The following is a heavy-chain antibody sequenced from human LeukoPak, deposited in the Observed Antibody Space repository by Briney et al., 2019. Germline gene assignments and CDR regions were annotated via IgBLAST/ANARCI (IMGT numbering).Heavy chain of an antibody. CDR2: ISYDGSNK. CDR3: ATCYSSGCPDAFDI. V-gene: IGHV3-30-3*01. D-gene: IGHD6-19*01. CDR1: GFTFGSYA. Sequence: GRSLRLSCAASGFTFGSYAMHWVRQAPGKGLEWVAVISYDGSNKYYADSVKGRFTISRDNSKNTLYLQMNSLRAEDTAVYYCATCYSSGCPDAFDIWGQGTMVTVSS. J-gene: IGHJ3*02.